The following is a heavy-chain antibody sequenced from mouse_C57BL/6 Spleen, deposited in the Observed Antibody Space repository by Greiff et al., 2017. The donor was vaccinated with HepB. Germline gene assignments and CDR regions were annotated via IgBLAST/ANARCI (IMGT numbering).Heavy chain of an antibody. CDR1: GYTFTSYW. CDR2: IDPSDSYT. Sequence: QVQLQQPGAELVMPGASVKLSCKASGYTFTSYWMHWVKQRPGQGLEWIGEIDPSDSYTNYNQKFKGKSTLTVDKSSSTAYMQLSSLTSEDSAVYYCARYGGKRYFDVWGTGTTVTVSS. J-gene: IGHJ1*03. V-gene: IGHV1-69*01. D-gene: IGHD1-1*01. CDR3: ARYGGKRYFDV.